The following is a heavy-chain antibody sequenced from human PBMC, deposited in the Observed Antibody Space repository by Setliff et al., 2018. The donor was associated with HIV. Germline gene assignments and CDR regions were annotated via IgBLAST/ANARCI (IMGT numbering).Heavy chain of an antibody. J-gene: IGHJ4*02. V-gene: IGHV1-69*13. CDR2: IISIFGTA. CDR3: ASPQGANQLLWSFDY. D-gene: IGHD2-2*01. CDR1: GGTFISQA. Sequence: SVKVSCKASGGTFISQAISWVRQAPDKGLEWMGGIISIFGTANYAQKFQGRVTITADESTNTAYMELSSLRSEDTAVYYCASPQGANQLLWSFDYWGQGTLVTVSS.